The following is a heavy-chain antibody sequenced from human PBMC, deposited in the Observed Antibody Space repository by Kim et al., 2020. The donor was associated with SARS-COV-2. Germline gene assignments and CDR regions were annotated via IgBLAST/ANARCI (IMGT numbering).Heavy chain of an antibody. CDR3: ARDRGYSSGWESYFDY. Sequence: KLQGRATMTTDTTTSTAYMELRSLRSDDTAVYYCARDRGYSSGWESYFDYWGQGTLVTVSS. V-gene: IGHV1-18*01. D-gene: IGHD6-19*01. J-gene: IGHJ4*02.